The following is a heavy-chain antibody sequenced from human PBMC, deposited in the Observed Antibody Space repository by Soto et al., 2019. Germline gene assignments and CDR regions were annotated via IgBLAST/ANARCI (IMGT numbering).Heavy chain of an antibody. V-gene: IGHV1-18*01. D-gene: IGHD3-10*01. CDR2: ISAYNGNT. Sequence: ASVKVSCKASGYTFTSYGISWVRQAPGQGLEWMGWISAYNGNTNYAQKFQGRVTITADKSTNTAYMEVRSLRSEDTAMYYCATSFGSGYRAFDYWGQGALVTVSS. CDR1: GYTFTSYG. J-gene: IGHJ4*02. CDR3: ATSFGSGYRAFDY.